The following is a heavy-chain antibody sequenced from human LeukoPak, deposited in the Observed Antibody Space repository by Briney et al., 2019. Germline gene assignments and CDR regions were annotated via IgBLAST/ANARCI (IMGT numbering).Heavy chain of an antibody. CDR1: GFTFSAYN. J-gene: IGHJ6*03. Sequence: PGGSLTLSCAASGFTFSAYNMNWVRRTPGKGLEWLSSITTSSSYMFYADSVRGRFTISRDNAENSLYLQMNRLRDEDTAVYYCARDPYSGGYGAYYYYYMDVWGKGTTVAVSS. D-gene: IGHD6-19*01. V-gene: IGHV3-21*01. CDR2: ITTSSSYM. CDR3: ARDPYSGGYGAYYYYYMDV.